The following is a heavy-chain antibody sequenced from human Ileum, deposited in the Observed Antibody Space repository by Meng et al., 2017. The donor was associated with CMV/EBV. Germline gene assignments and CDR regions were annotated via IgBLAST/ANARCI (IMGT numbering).Heavy chain of an antibody. J-gene: IGHJ5*02. D-gene: IGHD6-13*01. V-gene: IGHV4-30-4*08. CDR1: GASISSGDYD. CDR2: IFFSGNT. Sequence: GPGCVRPYLTLSVSCTVSGASISSGDYDWSWIRQPPGKGLEWIGYIFFSGNTYYNPSLNNRVIISIDTPRNQFSLKVDSVTAADTAVYYCARFRIAALGNLFDPWGHGTLVTVSS. CDR3: ARFRIAALGNLFDP.